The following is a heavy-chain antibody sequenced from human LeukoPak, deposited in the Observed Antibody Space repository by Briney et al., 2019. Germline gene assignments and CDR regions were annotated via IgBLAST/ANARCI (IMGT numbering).Heavy chain of an antibody. CDR3: ARGYCTNGVCYYFDY. CDR1: GGTFRSYA. Sequence: SVKVSFKGSGGTFRSYAISWGRQAPGQGVEWMGRIIPILGIANYAQKFQGRVTITADKSTSTAYMELSSLRSEDTAVYYCARGYCTNGVCYYFDYWGQGTLVTVSS. CDR2: IIPILGIA. V-gene: IGHV1-69*04. D-gene: IGHD2-8*01. J-gene: IGHJ4*02.